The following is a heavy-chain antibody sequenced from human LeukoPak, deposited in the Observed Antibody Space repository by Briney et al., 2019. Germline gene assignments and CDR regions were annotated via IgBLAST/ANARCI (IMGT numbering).Heavy chain of an antibody. V-gene: IGHV3-7*05. CDR2: IKQDGSEK. J-gene: IGHJ3*02. D-gene: IGHD2-15*01. Sequence: GGSLRLSCAASGFIFSSFWMSWVRQAPGKGLEWVANIKQDGSEKYYVDSVKGRFTISRDNAKNSLYLQMNSLRAEDTAVYYCARRLIGGGCGFDDAFDIWGQGTMVTVSS. CDR1: GFIFSSFW. CDR3: ARRLIGGGCGFDDAFDI.